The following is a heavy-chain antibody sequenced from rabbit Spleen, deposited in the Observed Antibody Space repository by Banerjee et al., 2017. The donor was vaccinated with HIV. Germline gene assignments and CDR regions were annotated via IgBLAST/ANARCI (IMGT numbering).Heavy chain of an antibody. J-gene: IGHJ4*01. D-gene: IGHD3-3*01. V-gene: IGHV1S40*01. CDR2: IDIGSSGFT. CDR1: GVSFSSNYY. CDR3: ARDLVVAIGWNFNL. Sequence: QSLEESGGDLVKPGASLTLTCTASGVSFSSNYYMCWVRQAPGKGLEWIACIDIGSSGFTYFASWAKGRFTISKTSSTTVTLQMTSLTVVDTATYFCARDLVVAIGWNFNLWGPGTLVTVS.